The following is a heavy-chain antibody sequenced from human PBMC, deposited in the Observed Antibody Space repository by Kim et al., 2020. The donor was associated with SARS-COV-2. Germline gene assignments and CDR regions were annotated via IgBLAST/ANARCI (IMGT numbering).Heavy chain of an antibody. CDR1: GGSISSSSYY. D-gene: IGHD2-2*01. J-gene: IGHJ4*02. V-gene: IGHV4-39*01. CDR3: ASYCSSTSCYTTYFDY. Sequence: SETLSLTCTVSGGSISSSSYYWGWIRQSPGKGLEWIGSIYYSGSTYYNSSLRSRVTISVDTSKNQFSLKLSSVTAADTAVYYCASYCSSTSCYTTYFDYWGQGTLVTVSS. CDR2: IYYSGST.